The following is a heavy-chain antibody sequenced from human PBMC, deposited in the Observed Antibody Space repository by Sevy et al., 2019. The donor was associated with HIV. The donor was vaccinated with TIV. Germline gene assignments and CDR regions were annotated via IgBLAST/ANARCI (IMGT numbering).Heavy chain of an antibody. Sequence: ASVEVSCKASGYTFTSYGISWVRQAPGQGLEWMGWISAYNGNTNYAQKLQGRVTMTTDTSTSTAYMELRSLRSDDTAVYYCARDAAGYSGYDFGDYWGQGTLVTVSS. V-gene: IGHV1-18*01. J-gene: IGHJ4*02. CDR1: GYTFTSYG. D-gene: IGHD5-12*01. CDR3: ARDAAGYSGYDFGDY. CDR2: ISAYNGNT.